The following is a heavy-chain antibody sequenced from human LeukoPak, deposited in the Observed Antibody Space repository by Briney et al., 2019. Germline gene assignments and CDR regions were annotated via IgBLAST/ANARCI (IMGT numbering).Heavy chain of an antibody. D-gene: IGHD3-10*01. V-gene: IGHV3-21*01. Sequence: GGSLRLSCAASGFTFSSYSMNWVRQAPGKGLEWVSSISSSSSYIYYADSVKGRFTISRDNAKDSLYLQMNSLRAEDTAVYYCARDGEGAHFDYWGQGTLVTVSS. J-gene: IGHJ4*02. CDR3: ARDGEGAHFDY. CDR1: GFTFSSYS. CDR2: ISSSSSYI.